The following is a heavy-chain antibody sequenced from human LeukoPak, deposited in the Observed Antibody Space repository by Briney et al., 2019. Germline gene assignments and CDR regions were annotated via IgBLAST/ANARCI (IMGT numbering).Heavy chain of an antibody. CDR3: AKDRIPTRDGDYEAFDY. D-gene: IGHD4-17*01. Sequence: PGGSLRLSCAASGFTFSNYWMHWVRQAPGKGLVWVSGIYSDGSSTSYAESVKGRFTISRDNSKNTLYLQMNSLRAEDTAVYYCAKDRIPTRDGDYEAFDYWGQGTLVTVSS. CDR2: IYSDGSST. CDR1: GFTFSNYW. J-gene: IGHJ4*02. V-gene: IGHV3-74*01.